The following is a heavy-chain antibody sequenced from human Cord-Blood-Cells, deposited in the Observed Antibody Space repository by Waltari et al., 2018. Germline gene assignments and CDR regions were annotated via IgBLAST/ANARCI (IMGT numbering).Heavy chain of an antibody. CDR1: GFTVSSNY. J-gene: IGHJ6*02. CDR2: IYSGGST. Sequence: EVQLVESGGGLIQPGGSLRLSCAASGFTVSSNYMSWVRQAPGKGLEWVSVIYSGGSTYYADSVKGRFTISRDNSKNTLYLQMNSLRAEDTAVYYCARSYSNYYYYGMDVWGQWTTVTVSS. D-gene: IGHD4-4*01. CDR3: ARSYSNYYYYGMDV. V-gene: IGHV3-53*01.